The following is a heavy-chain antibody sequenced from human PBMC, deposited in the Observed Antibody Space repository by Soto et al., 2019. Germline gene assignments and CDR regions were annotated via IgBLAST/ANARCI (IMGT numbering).Heavy chain of an antibody. CDR2: ITPTFGAV. D-gene: IGHD3-16*01. CDR3: AIERRTSSLWFDP. V-gene: IGHV1-69*12. CDR1: GGTFSSSA. J-gene: IGHJ5*02. Sequence: QVQLVQSGAEVKKVGFSVKVSCKASGGTFSSSAMSWLRQAPGQGLEWMGGITPTFGAVNYAQKFQGRLTITADDFTDTAYMELSSLTSEDSAVYYCAIERRTSSLWFDPWGQGTLVTVSS.